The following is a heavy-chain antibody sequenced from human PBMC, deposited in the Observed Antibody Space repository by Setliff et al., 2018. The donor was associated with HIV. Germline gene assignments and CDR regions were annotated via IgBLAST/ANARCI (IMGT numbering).Heavy chain of an antibody. V-gene: IGHV4-39*01. CDR2: IYYSGST. CDR3: ARGSTTLNPPIPFDC. Sequence: SETLSLTCTVSGGSISSSNYYWGWIRQPPGKGLEWIGSIYYSGSTYYNPSLKSRVTISVDTSKNQFSLKLNSVTAADTAVYYCARGSTTLNPPIPFDCWGQGTLVTVSS. J-gene: IGHJ4*02. CDR1: GGSISSSNYY. D-gene: IGHD1-1*01.